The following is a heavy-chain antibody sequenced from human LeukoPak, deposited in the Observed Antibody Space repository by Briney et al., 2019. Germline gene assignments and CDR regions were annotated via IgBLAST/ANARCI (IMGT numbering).Heavy chain of an antibody. CDR1: GFTLNQYY. CDR3: TFLIREPQH. J-gene: IGHJ1*01. CDR2: IESEGSDR. Sequence: PGGSLRISCAVSGFTLNQYYMGGVRQAPGKGLEWVAIIESEGSDRRYVDSVKGRFTISRVNAKNSLYLQMSSLTGEDTAIYYCTFLIREPQHWGQGTLVTVSS. D-gene: IGHD1-26*01. V-gene: IGHV3-7*01.